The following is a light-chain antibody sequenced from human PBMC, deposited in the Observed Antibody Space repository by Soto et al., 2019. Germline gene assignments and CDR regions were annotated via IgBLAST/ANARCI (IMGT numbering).Light chain of an antibody. Sequence: ETVMTQSPVSLSVSPGDTATLSCRASQGVSSHLAWYQQKPGQAPRLLIYGASSRATGIPARFSGSGSGTEFTLTISSLQSEDFAVYYCQQYNNWPFITFGQGTRLEIK. CDR3: QQYNNWPFIT. CDR1: QGVSSH. J-gene: IGKJ5*01. CDR2: GAS. V-gene: IGKV3-15*01.